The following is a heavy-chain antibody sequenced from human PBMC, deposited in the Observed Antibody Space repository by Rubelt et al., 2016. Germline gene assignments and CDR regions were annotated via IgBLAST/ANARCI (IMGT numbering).Heavy chain of an antibody. CDR2: TSGRGTYT. Sequence: EVQVLESGGGLVQPGGSLRLSCSASGFTFSYDVSWVRQAPGKGLEWVSGTSGRGTYTYYAESVKGRFTISRDTSVYLQMNSLRAEDTAVYYCATDSPITGFDFDYWGQGTLVTVSS. CDR3: ATDSPITGFDFDY. V-gene: IGHV3-23*01. J-gene: IGHJ4*02. CDR1: GFTFSYD. D-gene: IGHD1-20*01.